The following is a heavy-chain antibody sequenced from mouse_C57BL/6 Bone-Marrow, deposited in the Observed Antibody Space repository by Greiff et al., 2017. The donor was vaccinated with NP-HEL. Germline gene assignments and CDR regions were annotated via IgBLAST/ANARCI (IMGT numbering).Heavy chain of an antibody. CDR1: GYTFTSYW. CDR3: ATYGNGDY. V-gene: IGHV1-50*01. D-gene: IGHD2-1*01. CDR2: IDPSDSYT. J-gene: IGHJ2*01. Sequence: QVQLQQPGAELVKPGASVKLSCKASGYTFTSYWMQWVKQRPGQGLEWIGAIDPSDSYTSYNQKFKGKATLTVDTSSSTAYMQLSSLTSEDSAVYYCATYGNGDYWGQGTTLTVSS.